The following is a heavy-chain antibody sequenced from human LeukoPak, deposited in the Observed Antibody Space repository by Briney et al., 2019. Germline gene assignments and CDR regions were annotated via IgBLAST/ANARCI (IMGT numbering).Heavy chain of an antibody. J-gene: IGHJ4*02. V-gene: IGHV1-2*02. CDR2: LNPNSGVT. CDR3: ARRTGSCSGGTCNYYYFDF. D-gene: IGHD2-15*01. CDR1: GYTFTSYD. Sequence: ASVKVSCKASGYTFTSYDINRVRQATGQGLEWMGWLNPNSGVTNYAQRFQGRVTMTRDTSISTAYMEVSSLTSDDTALYYCARRTGSCSGGTCNYYYFDFWGQGTLVTVSS.